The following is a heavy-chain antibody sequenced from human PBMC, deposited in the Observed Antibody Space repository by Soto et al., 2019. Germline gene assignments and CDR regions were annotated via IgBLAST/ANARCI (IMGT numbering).Heavy chain of an antibody. J-gene: IGHJ6*02. CDR3: AKNSYGDSWNFGLDV. CDR2: LSASGSGS. V-gene: IGHV3-23*01. CDR1: RFSLNTYG. Sequence: GGSLRLSCTTSRFSLNTYGMTWVRRAPGKGLEWVSTLSASGSGSYYAESVKGRFTVSRDNSKNTIYLQMNSLRDEDTAVYYCAKNSYGDSWNFGLDVWGQGTTVTVSS. D-gene: IGHD4-17*01.